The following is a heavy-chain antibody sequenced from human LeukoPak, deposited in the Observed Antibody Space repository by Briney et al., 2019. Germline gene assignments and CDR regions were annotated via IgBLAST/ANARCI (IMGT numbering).Heavy chain of an antibody. CDR2: VSFDGSNK. CDR3: AKGIYGDHYFDY. Sequence: GGSLRLSCAASGFTFSSYGMHWVRQAPGKGLEWVAVVSFDGSNKYYADSVKGRFTISRGNSKNTVSLQMNSLRAEDTAVYYCAKGIYGDHYFDYWGQGTLVTVSS. D-gene: IGHD4-17*01. V-gene: IGHV3-30*18. J-gene: IGHJ4*02. CDR1: GFTFSSYG.